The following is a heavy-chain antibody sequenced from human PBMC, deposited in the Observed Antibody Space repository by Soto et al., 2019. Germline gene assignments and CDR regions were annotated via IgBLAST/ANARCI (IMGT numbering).Heavy chain of an antibody. CDR3: ARVLREAYYDFWSGYSNYYGMDV. J-gene: IGHJ6*02. V-gene: IGHV3-30-3*01. CDR2: ISYDGSNK. Sequence: GGSLRLSCAASGFTFSSYAIHWVRQAPGKGLEWVAVISYDGSNKYYADSVKGRFTISRDNSKNTLYLQMNSLRAEDTAVYYCARVLREAYYDFWSGYSNYYGMDVWGQGTTVTVSS. D-gene: IGHD3-3*01. CDR1: GFTFSSYA.